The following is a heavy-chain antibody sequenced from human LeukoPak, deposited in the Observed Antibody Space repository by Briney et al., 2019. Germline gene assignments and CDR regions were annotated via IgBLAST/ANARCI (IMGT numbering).Heavy chain of an antibody. J-gene: IGHJ4*02. Sequence: GGSLRLSCAASGFTFSSYSMNWVRQAPGKGLEWVSSISSSSSYIYYADSVKGRFTISRDNSKNTLYLQMNSLRAEDTAVYYCARDTVAVAALFDYWGQGTLVTVSS. D-gene: IGHD6-19*01. V-gene: IGHV3-21*01. CDR3: ARDTVAVAALFDY. CDR2: ISSSSSYI. CDR1: GFTFSSYS.